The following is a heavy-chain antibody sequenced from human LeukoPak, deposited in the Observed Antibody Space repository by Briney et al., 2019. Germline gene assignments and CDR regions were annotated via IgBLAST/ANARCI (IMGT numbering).Heavy chain of an antibody. J-gene: IGHJ4*02. Sequence: PGGSLRLSCEVSGFTFSGYWMSWVRQAPGKGLEWVANIKEDGSEKYYVDSVKGRFTVSRDNAKNSLYLQMNSLRAEDTAVYYCVRGGFTYSFWGQGTLVTVSS. CDR1: GFTFSGYW. CDR3: VRGGFTYSF. V-gene: IGHV3-7*05. D-gene: IGHD5-18*01. CDR2: IKEDGSEK.